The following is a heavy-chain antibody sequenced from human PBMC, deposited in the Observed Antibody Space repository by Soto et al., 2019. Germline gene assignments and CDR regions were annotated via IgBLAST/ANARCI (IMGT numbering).Heavy chain of an antibody. CDR1: GFTFSSYW. V-gene: IGHV3-7*03. Sequence: GGSLSLSWAASGFTFSSYWMSWCRQAPGKGREWVANIKQDGSEKYYVDSVKGRFTISRDNAKNSLYLQMNSLRAEDTAVYYCASSIVAIYGMDVWGQGTTVTVSS. CDR2: IKQDGSEK. J-gene: IGHJ6*02. D-gene: IGHD3-22*01. CDR3: ASSIVAIYGMDV.